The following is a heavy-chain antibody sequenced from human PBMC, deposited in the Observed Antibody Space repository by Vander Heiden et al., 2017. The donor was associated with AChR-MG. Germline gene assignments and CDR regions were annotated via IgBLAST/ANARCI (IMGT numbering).Heavy chain of an antibody. V-gene: IGHV1-8*01. CDR3: ARLQWLALGWAFDI. Sequence: QVQLVQSGAEVKKPGASVKVSCKASGYTFTSYDINWVRQATGQGLEWMGWMNPNSGNTGYAQKFQGRVTMTRNTSISTAYMELSSLRSEDTAVYYCARLQWLALGWAFDIWGQGTMVTVSS. CDR1: GYTFTSYD. CDR2: MNPNSGNT. D-gene: IGHD6-19*01. J-gene: IGHJ3*02.